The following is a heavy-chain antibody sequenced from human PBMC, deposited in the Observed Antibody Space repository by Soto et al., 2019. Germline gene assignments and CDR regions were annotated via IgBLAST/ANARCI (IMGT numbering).Heavy chain of an antibody. D-gene: IGHD6-13*01. V-gene: IGHV3-33*01. CDR1: GFTFSSYG. CDR2: IWYDGSNK. CDR3: ARDGDRYSSSWYQYYYYYYGMDV. J-gene: IGHJ6*02. Sequence: PGGSLRLSCAASGFTFSSYGMHWVRQAPGKGLEWVAVIWYDGSNKYYADSVKGRFTISRDNSKNTLYLQMNSLRAEDTAVYYCARDGDRYSSSWYQYYYYYYGMDVWGQGTTVTVPS.